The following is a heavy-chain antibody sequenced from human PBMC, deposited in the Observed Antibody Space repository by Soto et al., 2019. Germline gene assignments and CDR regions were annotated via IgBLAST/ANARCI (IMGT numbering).Heavy chain of an antibody. Sequence: ASVKVSCKACGYTFTSYYMHCVRQAPGQGLEWMGIINPSGGSTSYAQKFQGRVTMTRDTSTSTVYMELSSLRSEDTAVYYCARAHTYYDFWSGYYPSLDAFDIWGQGTMVTVSS. CDR1: GYTFTSYY. D-gene: IGHD3-3*01. CDR2: INPSGGST. J-gene: IGHJ3*02. V-gene: IGHV1-46*03. CDR3: ARAHTYYDFWSGYYPSLDAFDI.